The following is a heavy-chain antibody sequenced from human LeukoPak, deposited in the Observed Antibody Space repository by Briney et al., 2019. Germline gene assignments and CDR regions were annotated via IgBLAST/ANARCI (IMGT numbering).Heavy chain of an antibody. J-gene: IGHJ6*03. CDR2: INSDGSST. CDR1: GFTFSSYW. Sequence: GGSLRLSFAASGFTFSSYWMHWVRQAPGKGLVWVSRINSDGSSTSYADSVKGRFTISRDNAKNTLYLQMNSLRAEDTAVYYCARDHIAVADYYYYYYMDVWGKGTTVTVSS. CDR3: ARDHIAVADYYYYYYMDV. V-gene: IGHV3-74*01. D-gene: IGHD6-19*01.